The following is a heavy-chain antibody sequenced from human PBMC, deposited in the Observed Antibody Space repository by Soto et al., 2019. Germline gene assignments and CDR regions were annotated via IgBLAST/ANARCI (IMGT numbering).Heavy chain of an antibody. CDR2: INPYNGNT. J-gene: IGHJ4*02. CDR1: GYTFTSYG. V-gene: IGHV1-18*01. Sequence: QVQLVQSGAEVKKPGASVKVSCKASGYTFTSYGISWVRQAPGQGLEWMGWINPYNGNTNYAQKLQGRVTMTTDTSTNTAYMELRSLTSDDTAVDYCARDWFGIDYWGQGTLVTVSS. D-gene: IGHD3-16*01. CDR3: ARDWFGIDY.